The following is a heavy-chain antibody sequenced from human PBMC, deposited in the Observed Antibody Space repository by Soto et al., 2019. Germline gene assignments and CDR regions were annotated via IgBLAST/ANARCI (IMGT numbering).Heavy chain of an antibody. CDR3: ASHGCSGGSCYRFFDP. J-gene: IGHJ5*02. CDR2: INHSGNT. Sequence: PSETLSLTCAVYGEPFSNYYWSWIRQPPGKGLEWIGEINHSGNTKYNPSLKSRVTVSIETSKNQFSLKLSSVTAADTAVYYCASHGCSGGSCYRFFDPWGQGTLVTVSS. V-gene: IGHV4-34*01. D-gene: IGHD2-15*01. CDR1: GEPFSNYY.